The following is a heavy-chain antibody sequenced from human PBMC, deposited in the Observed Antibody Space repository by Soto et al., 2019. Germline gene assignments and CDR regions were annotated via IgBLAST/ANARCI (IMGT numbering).Heavy chain of an antibody. V-gene: IGHV3-74*01. CDR1: GFTFRTYS. Sequence: GGSLRLSCAASGFTFRTYSMNWVRQAPGKGLEWVSRINSDGSTTNYADSVKGRFTISRDNAKNTLYLEMNSLRAEDTAVYYCANFYSGSYSTYWGQGTLVTVSS. D-gene: IGHD1-26*01. CDR3: ANFYSGSYSTY. CDR2: INSDGSTT. J-gene: IGHJ4*02.